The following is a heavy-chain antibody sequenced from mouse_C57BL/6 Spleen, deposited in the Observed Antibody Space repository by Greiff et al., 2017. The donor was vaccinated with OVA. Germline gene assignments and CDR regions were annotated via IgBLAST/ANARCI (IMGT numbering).Heavy chain of an antibody. CDR2: IYPGDGDT. D-gene: IGHD2-4*01. CDR3: ARSDDYDRFAY. V-gene: IGHV1-80*01. CDR1: GYAFSSYW. Sequence: QVQLKESGAELVKPGASVKISCKASGYAFSSYWMNWVKQRPGKGLEWIGQIYPGDGDTNYNGKFKGKATLTADKSSSTAYMQLSSLTSEDSAVYFCARSDDYDRFAYWGQGTLVTVSA. J-gene: IGHJ3*01.